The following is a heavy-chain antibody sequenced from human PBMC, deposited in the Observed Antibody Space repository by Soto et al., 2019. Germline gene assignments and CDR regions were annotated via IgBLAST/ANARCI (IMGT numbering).Heavy chain of an antibody. V-gene: IGHV4-31*03. CDR3: ARAWTATAGWANGFDL. Sequence: VQLQESGPGLVEPSQTLSLTCTVSGGSISGGGYYWSWIRQHPGKGLEWIGYIYYSGTTYYNPSLKSRLTISVDTSKTQFSLKLSSVTAADTAVYYCARAWTATAGWANGFDLWGQGTLVTVSS. J-gene: IGHJ5*02. CDR1: GGSISGGGYY. D-gene: IGHD6-13*01. CDR2: IYYSGTT.